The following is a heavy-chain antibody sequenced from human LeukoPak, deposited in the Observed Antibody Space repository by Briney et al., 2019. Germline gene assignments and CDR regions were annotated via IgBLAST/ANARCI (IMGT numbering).Heavy chain of an antibody. CDR3: ARVAAAFKVAGHFDY. J-gene: IGHJ4*02. CDR2: INPNTCRT. V-gene: IGHV1-2*07. Sequence: DSVTVSCKASGYTFTGYYMHWVRQAHGEGSEWMGWINPNTCRTNYAHKFHGSLTMTSDTSISTAYMELSRLRSDDTAVYYCARVAAAFKVAGHFDYWGQGTLVTVSS. CDR1: GYTFTGYY. D-gene: IGHD6-19*01.